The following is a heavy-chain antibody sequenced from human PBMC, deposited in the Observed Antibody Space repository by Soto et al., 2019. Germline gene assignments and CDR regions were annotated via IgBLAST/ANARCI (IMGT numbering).Heavy chain of an antibody. CDR1: GLSFIGYY. D-gene: IGHD3-10*01. CDR2: INHSGST. J-gene: IGHJ6*02. V-gene: IGHV4-34*01. CDR3: ARVSGIYYYGMDV. Sequence: SETLSLTCAFYGLSFIGYYWSWIRQPPGKGLEWIGEINHSGSTNYNPSLKSRVTISVDTSKNQFSLKLSSVTAADTAVYYCARVSGIYYYGMDVWGQGTTVTVSS.